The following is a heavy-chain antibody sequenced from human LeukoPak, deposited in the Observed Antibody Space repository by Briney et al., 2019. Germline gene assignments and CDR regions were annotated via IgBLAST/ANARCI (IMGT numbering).Heavy chain of an antibody. CDR2: ISSSSSYI. V-gene: IGHV3-21*01. CDR1: GFTFSSYS. CDR3: ARDPGYSGYVPTNFDY. Sequence: GGSPRLSCAASGFTFSSYSMNWVRQAPGKGLEWVSSISSSSSYIYYADSVKGRSTISRDNTKNSLYLQMNSLRAEDTAVYYCARDPGYSGYVPTNFDYWGQGTLVTVSS. J-gene: IGHJ4*02. D-gene: IGHD5-12*01.